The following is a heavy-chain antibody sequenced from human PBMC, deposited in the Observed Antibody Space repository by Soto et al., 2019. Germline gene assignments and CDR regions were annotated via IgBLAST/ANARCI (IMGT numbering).Heavy chain of an antibody. Sequence: PSETLSLTCTVSGGSISSGDYYWSWIRQPPGKGLEWIGYIYYSGSTYYNPSLKSRVTISVDTSKNQFSLKLSSVTAADTAVYYCARDRVRGVIITPEYYYYGMDVWGQGTTVTVSS. J-gene: IGHJ6*02. CDR2: IYYSGST. CDR1: GGSISSGDYY. V-gene: IGHV4-30-4*01. D-gene: IGHD3-10*01. CDR3: ARDRVRGVIITPEYYYYGMDV.